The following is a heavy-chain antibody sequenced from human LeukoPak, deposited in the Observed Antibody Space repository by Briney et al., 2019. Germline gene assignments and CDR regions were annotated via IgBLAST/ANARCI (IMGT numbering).Heavy chain of an antibody. CDR1: GFTFSSYW. CDR3: ASLVVVVAATYFDY. D-gene: IGHD2-15*01. V-gene: IGHV3-7*01. CDR2: IKQDGSEK. J-gene: IGHJ4*02. Sequence: PGGSLRLSCAASGFTFSSYWMSWVRQAPGKGLEWVANIKQDGSEKYYVDSVKGRFTISRDNAKNSLYLQMNSLRAEDTAVDYCASLVVVVAATYFDYGGQGTLVTVSA.